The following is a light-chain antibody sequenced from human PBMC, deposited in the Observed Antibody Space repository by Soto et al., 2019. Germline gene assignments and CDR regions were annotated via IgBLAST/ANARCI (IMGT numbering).Light chain of an antibody. CDR3: QQRSNWPPF. J-gene: IGKJ5*01. CDR2: GAS. V-gene: IGKV3D-20*02. Sequence: EIVLTQSPGTLCLSPGERATLSCRTSQSVRSSHLAWYQQKPGQAPRLLIYGASSRATGIPDRFSGSGSGTDFTLTISRLEPEDFAVYYCQQRSNWPPFFGQGTRLENK. CDR1: QSVRSSH.